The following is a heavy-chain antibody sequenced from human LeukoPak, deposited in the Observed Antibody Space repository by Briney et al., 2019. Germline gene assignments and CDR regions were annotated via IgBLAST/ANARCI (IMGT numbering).Heavy chain of an antibody. J-gene: IGHJ4*02. CDR3: AKLVSSGWYYDY. D-gene: IGHD6-19*01. CDR1: GGSTSSSY. Sequence: SETLSLTCTVSGGSTSSSYWSWIRQPPGKGLESIGYIYYSGSTNYNPSLKSRVTMSVDTSKNQFSLKVSSVTAADTAVYYCAKLVSSGWYYDYWGQGTLVTVSS. V-gene: IGHV4-59*08. CDR2: IYYSGST.